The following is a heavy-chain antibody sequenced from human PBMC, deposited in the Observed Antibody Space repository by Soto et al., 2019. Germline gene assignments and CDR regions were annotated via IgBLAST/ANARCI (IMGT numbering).Heavy chain of an antibody. CDR3: AKGLSVIQEWIIDGH. Sequence: QVQLVESGGGVVQPGKSLRLSCAVSGFTLSSYGIHWVRQAPGKGLEWVAFMSYDGNKKSYADSVKGRFTISRDNSKNTLYLQMDRLRAEDTAMYYCAKGLSVIQEWIIDGHWGQGNQVTVSS. CDR1: GFTLSSYG. V-gene: IGHV3-30*18. J-gene: IGHJ4*02. CDR2: MSYDGNKK. D-gene: IGHD5-18*01.